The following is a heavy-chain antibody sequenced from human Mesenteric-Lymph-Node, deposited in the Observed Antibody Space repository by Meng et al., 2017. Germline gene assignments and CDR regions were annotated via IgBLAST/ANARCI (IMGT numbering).Heavy chain of an antibody. Sequence: QVQLQQSGAGLLSTSDTLSRPCAVYGGSFSGSYWSWIRQTPGKGLEWIGEINHSGSTNYNPSLTNRVTISVDTSKNQFSLKLSSVTAADTAVYYCAYSGSYYPDYWGQGTLVTVSS. CDR2: INHSGST. J-gene: IGHJ4*02. D-gene: IGHD1-26*01. CDR3: AYSGSYYPDY. CDR1: GGSFSGSY. V-gene: IGHV4-34*01.